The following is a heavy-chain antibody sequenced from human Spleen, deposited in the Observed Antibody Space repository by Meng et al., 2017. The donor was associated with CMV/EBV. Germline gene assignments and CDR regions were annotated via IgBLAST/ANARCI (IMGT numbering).Heavy chain of an antibody. CDR2: ITNGGTSI. CDR1: GFTFSDYY. CDR3: ARDLGIAAAGTVY. J-gene: IGHJ4*02. Sequence: GESLKISCAASGFTFSDYYMTWIRQVPGKGLEWVSSITNGGTSIYYADSVKGRFTISRDNAKNTLYLQMNSLRAEDTAVYYCARDLGIAAAGTVYWGQGTLVTVSS. V-gene: IGHV3-11*04. D-gene: IGHD6-13*01.